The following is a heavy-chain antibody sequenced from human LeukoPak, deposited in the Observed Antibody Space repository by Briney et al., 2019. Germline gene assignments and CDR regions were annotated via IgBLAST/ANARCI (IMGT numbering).Heavy chain of an antibody. Sequence: PGGSLRLSCAASGFTFDDYAMHWVRQAPGKGLEWVSGISWNSGNILYADSVKGRFTISRDNAKNSLYLQMNSLRADDTASYYCAKDPYGGSSSALFDYWGQGTLVTVSS. CDR1: GFTFDDYA. D-gene: IGHD4-23*01. CDR3: AKDPYGGSSSALFDY. J-gene: IGHJ4*02. CDR2: ISWNSGNI. V-gene: IGHV3-9*01.